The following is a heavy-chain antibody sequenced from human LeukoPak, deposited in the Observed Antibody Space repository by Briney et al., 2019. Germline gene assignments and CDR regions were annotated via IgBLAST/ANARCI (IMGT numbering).Heavy chain of an antibody. D-gene: IGHD1-26*01. CDR2: INTNTGSP. Sequence: ASVKVSCKASGYSFTNYVMSWVRQAPGQGLEWMGWINTNTGSPTYAQGFTGRFVFSLDTSVNTAYLQISSLKAEDTAVYYCARVGAYRYSGTTGGWFDPWGQGTLVTVSS. CDR3: ARVGAYRYSGTTGGWFDP. J-gene: IGHJ5*02. CDR1: GYSFTNYV. V-gene: IGHV7-4-1*02.